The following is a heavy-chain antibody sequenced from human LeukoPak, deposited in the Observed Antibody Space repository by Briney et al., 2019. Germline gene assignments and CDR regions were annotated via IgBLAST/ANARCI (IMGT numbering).Heavy chain of an antibody. V-gene: IGHV3-30-3*01. CDR1: GFSFSSYG. CDR3: AREKHSLYGSGFDY. Sequence: QPGGSLRLSCAASGFSFSSYGMHWVRQAPGKGLECVAVISYDGSNKYYADSVKGRFTISRDNSKNTLYLQMNSLRAEDTAVYYCAREKHSLYGSGFDYWGQGTLVTVSS. CDR2: ISYDGSNK. D-gene: IGHD3-10*01. J-gene: IGHJ4*02.